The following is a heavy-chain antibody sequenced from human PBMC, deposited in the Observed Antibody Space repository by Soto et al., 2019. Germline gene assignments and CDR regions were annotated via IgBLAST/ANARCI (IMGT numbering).Heavy chain of an antibody. J-gene: IGHJ3*02. CDR1: GFSLSTSGVG. Sequence: SCPTLVNPTQTLTLTCTFSGFSLSTSGVGVGWIRQPPGKALEWLALIYWNDDKRYSPSLKSRLTITKDNSKNQVVLTMTNMDPVDTATYYCAHSPRYYDFWSGYYTGAFDIWGQGTMVTVSS. V-gene: IGHV2-5*01. D-gene: IGHD3-3*01. CDR2: IYWNDDK. CDR3: AHSPRYYDFWSGYYTGAFDI.